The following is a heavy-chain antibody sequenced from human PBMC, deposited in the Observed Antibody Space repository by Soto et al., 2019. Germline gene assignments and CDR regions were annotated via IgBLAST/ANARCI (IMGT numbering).Heavy chain of an antibody. V-gene: IGHV4-30-4*01. D-gene: IGHD6-13*01. CDR1: GGSISSGDYY. CDR2: IYYSGST. CDR3: AREKTALAMYTRSWGYFDY. J-gene: IGHJ4*02. Sequence: QVQLQESGPGLVKPSQTLSLTCTVSGGSISSGDYYWSWIRQPPGKGLEWIGYIYYSGSTYYNPSLKSRVTISVDTSKNQFSLKLSSVTAADTAVYYCAREKTALAMYTRSWGYFDYWGQGTLVTVSS.